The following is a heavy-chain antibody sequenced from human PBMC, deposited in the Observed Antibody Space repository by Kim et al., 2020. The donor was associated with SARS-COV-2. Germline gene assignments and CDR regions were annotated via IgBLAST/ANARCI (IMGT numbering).Heavy chain of an antibody. D-gene: IGHD6-13*01. V-gene: IGHV3-48*03. CDR1: GFTFSSYE. Sequence: GGSLRLSCAASGFTFSSYEMNWVRQAPGKGLEWVSYISSSGTNIYYADSVKGRFTISRDNAKNSLYLQMNSLRAEDTAVYYCARKGLYLRDSSSGFRYY. CDR2: ISSSGTNI. CDR3: ARKGLYLRDSSSGFRYY. J-gene: IGHJ6*01.